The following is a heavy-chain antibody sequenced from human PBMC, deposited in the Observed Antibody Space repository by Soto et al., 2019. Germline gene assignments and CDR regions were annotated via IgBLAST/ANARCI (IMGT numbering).Heavy chain of an antibody. CDR3: ARVTSLYNWNDSYYYYGMDV. Sequence: SETLCLTCTVSGGSISSSSYYWGWIRKPPGKGLEWIGSIYYSGSTYYNPSLKSRVTISVDTSKNQFSLKLSSVTAADTAVYYCARVTSLYNWNDSYYYYGMDVWGQGTTVTVSS. CDR2: IYYSGST. V-gene: IGHV4-39*01. CDR1: GGSISSSSYY. J-gene: IGHJ6*02. D-gene: IGHD1-1*01.